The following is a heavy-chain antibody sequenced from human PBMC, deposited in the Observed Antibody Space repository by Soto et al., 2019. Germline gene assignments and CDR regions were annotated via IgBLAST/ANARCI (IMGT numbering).Heavy chain of an antibody. CDR2: IIPILGIA. Sequence: ASVKVSCKASGGTFSSYTISWVRQAPGQGLEWMGRIIPILGIANYAQKFQGRVTITADKSTSTAYMELSSLRSEDTAVYYCARAPTGTTGYYYMDVWGKGTTVTVSS. V-gene: IGHV1-69*02. J-gene: IGHJ6*03. CDR1: GGTFSSYT. CDR3: ARAPTGTTGYYYMDV. D-gene: IGHD1-7*01.